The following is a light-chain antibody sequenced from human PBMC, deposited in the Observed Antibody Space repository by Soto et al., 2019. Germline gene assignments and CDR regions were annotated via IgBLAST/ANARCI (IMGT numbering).Light chain of an antibody. CDR2: DAS. V-gene: IGKV3-11*01. CDR1: QSVGTY. Sequence: EIVLTQSPATLSLSPGERATLSCRASQSVGTYLVWYQQKPGQAPRLLIYDASKRATGIPERFSGSGSGTDFTLTISSLEPEDFAVYYCQQRSDWPRAFGGETKLDIK. CDR3: QQRSDWPRA. J-gene: IGKJ4*01.